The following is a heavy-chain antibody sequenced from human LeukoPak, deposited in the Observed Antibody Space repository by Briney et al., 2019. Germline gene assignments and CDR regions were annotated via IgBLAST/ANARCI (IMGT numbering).Heavy chain of an antibody. CDR2: MNPNSGNT. D-gene: IGHD6-13*01. Sequence: ASVKVSCKASGGTFSSYAINWVRQATGQGLEWMGWMNPNSGNTGYAQKFQGRVTITADESTSTAYMELSSLRSEDTAVYYCARGSIAAATADYKDVWGKGTTVTVSS. V-gene: IGHV1-8*03. J-gene: IGHJ6*03. CDR1: GGTFSSYA. CDR3: ARGSIAAATADYKDV.